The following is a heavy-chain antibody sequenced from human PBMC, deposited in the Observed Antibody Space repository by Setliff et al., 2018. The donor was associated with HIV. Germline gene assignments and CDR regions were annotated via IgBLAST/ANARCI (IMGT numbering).Heavy chain of an antibody. Sequence: PSETLSLTCTVSGGSISSGNYYWSWIRQPAGKGLEWIGHIYTSGSTNYNPSLKSRVTISVNTSKNQFSLKMSFVTAADTAVYYCARSRESSGYYRDYYYYLDVWGKGTTVTVSS. CDR1: GGSISSGNYY. V-gene: IGHV4-61*09. CDR2: IYTSGST. D-gene: IGHD6-19*01. J-gene: IGHJ6*03. CDR3: ARSRESSGYYRDYYYYLDV.